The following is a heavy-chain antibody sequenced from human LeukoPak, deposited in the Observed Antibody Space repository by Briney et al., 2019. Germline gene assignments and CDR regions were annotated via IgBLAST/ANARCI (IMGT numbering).Heavy chain of an antibody. CDR1: GGSFSGYY. D-gene: IGHD5-18*01. Sequence: SETLSLTCAVYGGSFSGYYWSWIRQPPGKGLEWIGEINHSGSTNYNPSLKSRVTISVDTSKNQFSLKLSSVTAADTAVYYCVRGSTAMVFWGQGTLVTVSS. CDR3: VRGSTAMVF. J-gene: IGHJ4*02. V-gene: IGHV4-34*01. CDR2: INHSGST.